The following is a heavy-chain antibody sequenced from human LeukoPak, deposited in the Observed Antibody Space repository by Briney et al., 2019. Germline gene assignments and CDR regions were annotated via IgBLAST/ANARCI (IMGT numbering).Heavy chain of an antibody. J-gene: IGHJ5*02. D-gene: IGHD2-2*01. CDR2: ISGSGGST. Sequence: PGGSLRLSCAASGFTFSSYAMSWVRQAPGKRLEWVSAISGSGGSTYYADSVKGRFTISRDNSKNTLYLQMNSLRAEDTAVYYCAKNGVGSSTSLFDPWGQGTLVTVSS. CDR3: AKNGVGSSTSLFDP. V-gene: IGHV3-23*01. CDR1: GFTFSSYA.